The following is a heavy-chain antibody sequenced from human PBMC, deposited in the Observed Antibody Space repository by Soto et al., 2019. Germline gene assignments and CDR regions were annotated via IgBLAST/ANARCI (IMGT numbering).Heavy chain of an antibody. CDR2: IYHSGST. J-gene: IGHJ4*02. CDR3: ARGVTTVTTIDY. V-gene: IGHV4-30-2*01. D-gene: IGHD4-17*01. CDR1: GGSIISGGYS. Sequence: SETLSLTCAVSGGSIISGGYSWSLIRQPPGKGLEWIGYIYHSGSTYYNPSLKSRVTISVDRSKNQFSLKLSSVTAADTAVYYCARGVTTVTTIDYWGQGTLVTVSS.